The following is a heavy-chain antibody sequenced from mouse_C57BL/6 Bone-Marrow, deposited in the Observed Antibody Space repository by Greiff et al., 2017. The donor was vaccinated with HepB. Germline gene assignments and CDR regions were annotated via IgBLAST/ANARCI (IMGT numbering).Heavy chain of an antibody. CDR1: GFTFSNYW. CDR3: TYYDYVHWYFDV. V-gene: IGHV6-3*01. Sequence: EVKLMESGGGLVQPGGSMKLSCVASGFTFSNYWMNWVRQSPEKGLEWVAQIRLKSDNYATHYAESVKGRFTISRDDSKSSVYLQMNNLRAEDTGIYYCTYYDYVHWYFDVWGTGTTVTVSS. CDR2: IRLKSDNYAT. D-gene: IGHD2-4*01. J-gene: IGHJ1*03.